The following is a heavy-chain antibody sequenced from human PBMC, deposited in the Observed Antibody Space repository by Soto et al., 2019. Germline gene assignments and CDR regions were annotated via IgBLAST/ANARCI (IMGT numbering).Heavy chain of an antibody. J-gene: IGHJ6*02. V-gene: IGHV3-30*18. CDR1: GFEFAAYG. Sequence: GGSLRLCCQASGFEFAAYGMHWIRQGTGQGLEWVATMSYDGSKMYYRDSVKGRFSISRDDSKRTLYLQMNSLIAEDTAVYYCAKDRDPYYYYYLMDVCVQGTTVTVSS. CDR3: AKDRDPYYYYYLMDV. CDR2: MSYDGSKM.